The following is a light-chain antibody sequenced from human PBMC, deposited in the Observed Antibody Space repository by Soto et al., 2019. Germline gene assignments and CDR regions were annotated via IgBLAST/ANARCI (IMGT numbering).Light chain of an antibody. CDR3: QQSQNLPFT. Sequence: DTQLTQSPSPLSAAVGDRVTLTCQASQDVSKYLNWYQQKPGKAPKLLIYDTSNLQTGVPSRFRGSGSRTEFVFTISSLQPEDVATYYCQQSQNLPFTFGGGTKVEI. V-gene: IGKV1-33*01. CDR2: DTS. J-gene: IGKJ4*01. CDR1: QDVSKY.